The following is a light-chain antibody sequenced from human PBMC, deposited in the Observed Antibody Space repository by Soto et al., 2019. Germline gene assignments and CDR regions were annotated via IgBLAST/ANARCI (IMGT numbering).Light chain of an antibody. J-gene: IGKJ1*01. CDR1: QSVSGY. CDR2: DEY. Sequence: NVLTHSXATVSFKTREXXXXXXXVSQSVSGYLAWSQQKXGQAPRLLIYDEYXRADGIPARFSGSGSGTDFTLTISSLQSEDFGVYYCQQYNKWPWTFGQGTKVDIK. CDR3: QQYNKWPWT. V-gene: IGKV3-11*01.